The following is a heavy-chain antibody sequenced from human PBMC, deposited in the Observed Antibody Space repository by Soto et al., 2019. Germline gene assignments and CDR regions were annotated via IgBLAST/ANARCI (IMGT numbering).Heavy chain of an antibody. V-gene: IGHV3-33*01. Sequence: QVQMVESGGGVVQPWRSLRLSCAASGFTFSNYGMHWFRQAPGKGLQWVAVIWYDGSVTDYAESVKGRITISRDKSKNTVYLQMNSLRDEDTAVYYCVRDREQQLAADYWGQGTMVTVSS. CDR1: GFTFSNYG. J-gene: IGHJ4*02. CDR2: IWYDGSVT. CDR3: VRDREQQLAADY. D-gene: IGHD6-13*01.